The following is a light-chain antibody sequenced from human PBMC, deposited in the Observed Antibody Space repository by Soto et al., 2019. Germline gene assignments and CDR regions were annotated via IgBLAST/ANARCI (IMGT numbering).Light chain of an antibody. V-gene: IGLV3-21*04. CDR3: QVWDSSSDPTRVYV. Sequence: SSELTQPPSVSVAPGKTARITCGGNNIGSKSVHWYQQKQGQAPVLVIYYDSDRPSGIHERFSGSKSGNTATLTISRVEAGDEADYYCQVWDSSSDPTRVYVFGTGTKLTVL. J-gene: IGLJ1*01. CDR2: YDS. CDR1: NIGSKS.